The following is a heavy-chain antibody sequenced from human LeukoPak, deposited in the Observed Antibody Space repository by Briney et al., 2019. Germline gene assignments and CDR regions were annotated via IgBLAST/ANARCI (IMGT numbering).Heavy chain of an antibody. J-gene: IGHJ5*02. CDR2: INHSGST. CDR1: GGSISSSSYY. Sequence: SETLSLTCTVSGGSISSSSYYWSWIRQPPGKGLEWIGEINHSGSTNYNPSLKSRVTISVDTSKNQFSLKLSSVTAADTAVYYCARGLGYSGYDSTPRPLSDPWGQGTLVTVSS. V-gene: IGHV4-39*07. D-gene: IGHD5-12*01. CDR3: ARGLGYSGYDSTPRPLSDP.